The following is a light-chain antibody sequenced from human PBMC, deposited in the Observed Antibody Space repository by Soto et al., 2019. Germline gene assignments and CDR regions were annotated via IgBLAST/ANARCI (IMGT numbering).Light chain of an antibody. CDR1: QSVSSS. V-gene: IGKV3-15*01. CDR2: GAS. Sequence: DMVMTQSPATLSVSPGERATLSCRASQSVSSSLAWYQQKPGRSPRLLIYGASTRAIGIPARFSGSGSGTEFTLTISSLQSEVFAVYYCLQYNNWWTFGQGTKVEIK. CDR3: LQYNNWWT. J-gene: IGKJ1*01.